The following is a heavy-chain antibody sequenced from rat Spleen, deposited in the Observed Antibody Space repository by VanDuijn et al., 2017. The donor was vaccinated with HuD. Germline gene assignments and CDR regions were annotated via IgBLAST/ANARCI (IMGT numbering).Heavy chain of an antibody. CDR2: INYDGRST. Sequence: EVQLVESDGGLVQPGRSLKLSCAASGFIFSDHYVAWVRQTPTKGLEWVATINYDGRSTFYRDSVRGRFTISRDNAKSALYLQMDSLRSEDTATYYCTTDSYFDGTYYPGGFDYWGQGVMVTVSS. V-gene: IGHV5-20*01. CDR3: TTDSYFDGTYYPGGFDY. D-gene: IGHD1-12*02. J-gene: IGHJ2*01. CDR1: GFIFSDHY.